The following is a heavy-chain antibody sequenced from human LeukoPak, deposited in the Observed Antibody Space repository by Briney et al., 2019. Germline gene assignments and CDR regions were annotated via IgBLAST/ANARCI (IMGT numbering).Heavy chain of an antibody. V-gene: IGHV4-39*07. D-gene: IGHD1-1*01. J-gene: IGHJ6*02. CDR2: ICFSRTT. Sequence: ASETLSLTCTVSGGSISSSDSYWAWVRQPPGKGLEWIGSICFSRTTYYNPSLKSRVTISVDTSKNQFSLKLSSVTAADTAVYYCARVGGTNYYYYGMDVWGQGTTVTVSS. CDR3: ARVGGTNYYYYGMDV. CDR1: GGSISSSDSY.